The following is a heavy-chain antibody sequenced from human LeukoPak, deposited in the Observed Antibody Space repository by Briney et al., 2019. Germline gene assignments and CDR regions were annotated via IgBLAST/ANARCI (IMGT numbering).Heavy chain of an antibody. CDR1: GGSFSGYY. D-gene: IGHD3-3*01. J-gene: IGHJ4*02. CDR3: ARGRSRITIFGVVITNKGFDY. Sequence: SETLSLTCAVYGGSFSGYYWSWIRQPPGKGLEWIGEINHSGSTNYNPSLKSRVTISVDTSKSQFSLKLSSVTAADTAVYYCARGRSRITIFGVVITNKGFDYWGQGTLVTASS. CDR2: INHSGST. V-gene: IGHV4-34*01.